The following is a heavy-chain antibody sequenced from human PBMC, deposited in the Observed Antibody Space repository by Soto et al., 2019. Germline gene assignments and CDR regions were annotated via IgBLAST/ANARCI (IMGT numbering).Heavy chain of an antibody. CDR1: GYTFTDSY. CDR3: ARELYDNGPSGLVV. D-gene: IGHD3-22*01. V-gene: IGHV1-2*04. J-gene: IGHJ6*02. Sequence: ASVKVSCKASGYTFTDSYIHWVRQAPVKGLEWMGWISPSSGATQYAQKFQGWVTVTRDTSTSTVYLDVSRLKSDGSAVYYCARELYDNGPSGLVVWGQGTTVNVSS. CDR2: ISPSSGAT.